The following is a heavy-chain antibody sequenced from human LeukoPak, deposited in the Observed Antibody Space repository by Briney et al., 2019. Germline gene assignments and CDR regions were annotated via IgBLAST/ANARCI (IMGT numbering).Heavy chain of an antibody. CDR3: ARVKAAGFFAGLDY. CDR2: INPNNGDT. Sequence: ASVKVSCKASGYTFTGYYMHWVRQAPGQGLEWMGWINPNNGDTHYAQEFQGRVTMTRDTSISTAYMELSRLRSDDTAVYYCARVKAAGFFAGLDYWGQGTLVTVSS. D-gene: IGHD6-13*01. J-gene: IGHJ4*02. V-gene: IGHV1-2*02. CDR1: GYTFTGYY.